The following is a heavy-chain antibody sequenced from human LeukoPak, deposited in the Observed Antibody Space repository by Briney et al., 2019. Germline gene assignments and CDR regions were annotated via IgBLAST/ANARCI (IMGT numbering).Heavy chain of an antibody. J-gene: IGHJ4*02. CDR1: GYSISSGYY. CDR3: ARSGYDSSPDY. D-gene: IGHD3-22*01. V-gene: IGHV4-38-2*02. CDR2: IYHSGST. Sequence: SETLSLTCTVPGYSISSGYYWGWIRQPPGKGLEWIGSIYHSGSTYYNPSLKSRVTISVDTSKNQFSLKLSSVTAADTAVYYCARSGYDSSPDYWGQGTLVTVSS.